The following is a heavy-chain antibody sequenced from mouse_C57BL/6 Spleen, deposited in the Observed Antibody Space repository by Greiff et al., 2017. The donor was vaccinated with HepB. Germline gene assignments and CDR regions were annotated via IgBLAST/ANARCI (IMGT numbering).Heavy chain of an antibody. J-gene: IGHJ4*01. CDR2: ISSGSSTI. CDR1: GFTFSDYG. V-gene: IGHV5-17*01. CDR3: ARNWPLAMDY. D-gene: IGHD4-1*01. Sequence: EVKVEESGGGLVKPGGSLKLSCAASGFTFSDYGMHWVRQAPEKGLEWVAYISSGSSTIYYVDTVKGRFTISRDNAKNTLFLQMTSLRSEDTAMYYCARNWPLAMDYWGQGTSVTVSS.